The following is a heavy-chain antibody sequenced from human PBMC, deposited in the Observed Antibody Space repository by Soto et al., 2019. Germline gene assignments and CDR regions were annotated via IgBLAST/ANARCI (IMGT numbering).Heavy chain of an antibody. CDR3: ARDRGNADLGY. D-gene: IGHD1-1*01. CDR2: IYYSGST. CDR1: GGSISSGDYY. Sequence: QVQLQESGPGLVKPSQTLSLTCTVSGGSISSGDYYWSWIRQPPGKGLEWIGYIYYSGSTYYNPSLKRXXTXSXXTYKNQHSLKLSTVTTADSAVNFYARDRGNADLGYSGQGNMVTVS. J-gene: IGHJ4*02. V-gene: IGHV4-30-4*01.